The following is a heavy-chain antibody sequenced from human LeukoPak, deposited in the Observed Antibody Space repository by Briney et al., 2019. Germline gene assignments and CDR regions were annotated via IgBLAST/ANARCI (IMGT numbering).Heavy chain of an antibody. V-gene: IGHV1-46*01. CDR2: INPSGGST. CDR3: ARGEDIVLMVYARGYWFDP. J-gene: IGHJ5*02. D-gene: IGHD2-8*01. CDR1: GYTFTGYY. Sequence: ASVKVSCKASGYTFTGYYMHWVRQAPGQGLEWMGIINPSGGSTSYAQKFQGRVTMTRDMSTSTVYMELSSLRSEDTAVYYCARGEDIVLMVYARGYWFDPWGQGILVTVSS.